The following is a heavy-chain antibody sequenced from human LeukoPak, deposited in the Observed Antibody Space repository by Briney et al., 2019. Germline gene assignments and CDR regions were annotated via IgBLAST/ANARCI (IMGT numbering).Heavy chain of an antibody. CDR3: ARLLREDV. V-gene: IGHV4-4*09. CDR1: GGSISSSY. D-gene: IGHD3-3*01. Sequence: SETLSLTCTVSGGSISSSYWSWIPQPPGKGLEWIGYIYTSGSTNYNPSLKSRVTISVDTSKNQFSLKLSSVTAADTAVYYCARLLREDVWGKGTTVTVSS. CDR2: IYTSGST. J-gene: IGHJ6*04.